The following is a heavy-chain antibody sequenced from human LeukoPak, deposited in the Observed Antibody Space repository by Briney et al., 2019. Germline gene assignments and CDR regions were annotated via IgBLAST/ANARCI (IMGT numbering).Heavy chain of an antibody. Sequence: GGSLRLSCAASGFTFSSYAMSWVRQAPGKGLEWVSASSGSGGSTYYADSVKGRFTISRDNSKNTLYLQMNSLRAEDTAVYYCAKGRPFSEYYYDSSGYFANPDYWGQGTLVTVSS. CDR2: SSGSGGST. D-gene: IGHD3-22*01. J-gene: IGHJ4*02. CDR1: GFTFSSYA. CDR3: AKGRPFSEYYYDSSGYFANPDY. V-gene: IGHV3-23*01.